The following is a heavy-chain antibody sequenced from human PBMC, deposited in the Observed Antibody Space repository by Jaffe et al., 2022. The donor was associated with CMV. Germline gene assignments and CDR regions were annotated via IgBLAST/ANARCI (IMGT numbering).Heavy chain of an antibody. D-gene: IGHD3-9*01. V-gene: IGHV1-18*01. J-gene: IGHJ4*02. CDR1: GYTFTSYG. CDR2: ISAYNGNT. CDR3: ARDLREDYDILTGYYTTPPGGY. Sequence: QVQLVQSGAEVKKPGASVKVSCKASGYTFTSYGISWVRQAPGQGLEWMGWISAYNGNTNYAQKLQGRVTMTTDTSTSTAYMELRSLRSDDTAVYYCARDLREDYDILTGYYTTPPGGYWGQGTLVTVSS.